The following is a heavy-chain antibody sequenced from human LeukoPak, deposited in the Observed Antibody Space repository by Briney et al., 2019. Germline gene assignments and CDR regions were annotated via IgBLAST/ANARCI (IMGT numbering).Heavy chain of an antibody. D-gene: IGHD2-15*01. CDR3: ARGQCSGGSCYFDY. J-gene: IGHJ4*02. CDR2: ISSSSSYI. V-gene: IGHV3-21*01. Sequence: GGSLRLSCAASGFTNSSYSMNLVRQAPGKGLEWVSSISSSSSYIYYADSVKGRFTISRDNAKNSLYLQMNSLRAEDTAVYYCARGQCSGGSCYFDYWGQGTLVTVSS. CDR1: GFTNSSYS.